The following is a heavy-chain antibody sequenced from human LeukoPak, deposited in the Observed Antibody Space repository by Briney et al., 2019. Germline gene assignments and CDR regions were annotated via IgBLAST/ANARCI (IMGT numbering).Heavy chain of an antibody. CDR2: ISAYNGNT. CDR3: ARAEHLLVDY. J-gene: IGHJ4*02. Sequence: ASVKVSCKASGYTFTSYGISWVRQAPGQGLEWMGWISAYNGNTNYAQKLQGRVTMTRNTSISTAYMELSSLRSEDTAVYYCARAEHLLVDYWGQGTLVTVSS. V-gene: IGHV1-18*01. CDR1: GYTFTSYG. D-gene: IGHD2-21*01.